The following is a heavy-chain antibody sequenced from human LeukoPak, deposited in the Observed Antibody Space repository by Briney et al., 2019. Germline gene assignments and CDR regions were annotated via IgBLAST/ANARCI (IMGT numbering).Heavy chain of an antibody. J-gene: IGHJ3*02. V-gene: IGHV3-21*01. D-gene: IGHD5-12*01. CDR1: GGSFSGYH. Sequence: ETLSLTCAVYGGSFSGYHWSWIRQPPGKGLEWVSSISSSSTYIYYADSVKGRFTISRDNSKNSLFLQMNSLRAEDTAVYYCATPYRGWLRVGGYDIWGQGTMVTVSS. CDR2: ISSSSTYI. CDR3: ATPYRGWLRVGGYDI.